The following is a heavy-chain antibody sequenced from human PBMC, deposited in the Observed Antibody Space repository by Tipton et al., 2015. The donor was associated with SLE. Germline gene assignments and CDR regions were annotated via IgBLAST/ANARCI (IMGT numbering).Heavy chain of an antibody. Sequence: TLSLTCAVSGGSIRSSNWWSWVRQPPGKGLEWIGEIHHSGSTNSNPSLKSRVTMSVDTSKNQFSLKLSSVTAADTAVYYCARAEMTTAGSIFYYYVDVWGKGTTVTVSS. D-gene: IGHD5-24*01. J-gene: IGHJ6*03. CDR1: GGSIRSSNW. CDR2: IHHSGST. CDR3: ARAEMTTAGSIFYYYVDV. V-gene: IGHV4-4*02.